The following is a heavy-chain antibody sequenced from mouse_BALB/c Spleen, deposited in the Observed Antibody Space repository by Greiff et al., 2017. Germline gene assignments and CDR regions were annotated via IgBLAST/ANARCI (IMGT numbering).Heavy chain of an antibody. CDR3: GRGGVYYYGSSYVGYAMDY. CDR2: INPYNGDT. V-gene: IGHV1-37*01. D-gene: IGHD1-1*01. J-gene: IGHJ4*01. Sequence: EVQLQQSGPELVKPGASVKISCKASGYSFTGYFMNWVKQSHGKSLEWIGRINPYNGDTFYNQKFKGKATLTVDKSSSTAHMELLSLTSEDSAVYYCGRGGVYYYGSSYVGYAMDYWGQGTSVTVSS. CDR1: GYSFTGYF.